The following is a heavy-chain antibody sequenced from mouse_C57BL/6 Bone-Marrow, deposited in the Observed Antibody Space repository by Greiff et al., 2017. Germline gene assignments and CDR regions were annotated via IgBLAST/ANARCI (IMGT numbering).Heavy chain of an antibody. V-gene: IGHV1-15*01. D-gene: IGHD1-1*01. CDR1: GYTFTDYE. CDR2: IDPETGGT. Sequence: QVQLQQSGAELVRPGASVTLSCKASGYTFTDYEMHWVKQTPVHGLEWIGAIDPETGGTAYNQKFKGKAILTADKSSSTAYMELRSLTSEDSAVYYCTRYGSSYGGAMDYWGQGTSVTVSS. CDR3: TRYGSSYGGAMDY. J-gene: IGHJ4*01.